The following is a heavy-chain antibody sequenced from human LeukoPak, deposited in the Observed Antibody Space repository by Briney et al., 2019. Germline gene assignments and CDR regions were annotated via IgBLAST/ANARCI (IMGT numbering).Heavy chain of an antibody. CDR1: GGSISSYY. Sequence: SETLSLTCTVSGGSISSYYWSWIRQPPGKGLEWIGYIYYSGSTNYNPSLKSRVTISVDTSKKQSSLKLSSVTAADTAVYYCARHGWFGELLYGWFDPWGQGTLVTVSS. CDR3: ARHGWFGELLYGWFDP. V-gene: IGHV4-59*08. D-gene: IGHD3-10*01. CDR2: IYYSGST. J-gene: IGHJ5*02.